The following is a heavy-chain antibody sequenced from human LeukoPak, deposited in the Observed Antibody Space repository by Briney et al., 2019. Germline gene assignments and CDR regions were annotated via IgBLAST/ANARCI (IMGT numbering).Heavy chain of an antibody. Sequence: SETLSLTCTVSGGSISSYYWSWLRQPPGKGLEWIGYIYYSGSTNYNPSLKSRVTISVDTSKNQFSLKLSSVTAADTAVYYCAREGIPTGDFDYWGQGTLVTVSS. V-gene: IGHV4-59*01. J-gene: IGHJ4*02. CDR1: GGSISSYY. CDR2: IYYSGST. D-gene: IGHD4-17*01. CDR3: AREGIPTGDFDY.